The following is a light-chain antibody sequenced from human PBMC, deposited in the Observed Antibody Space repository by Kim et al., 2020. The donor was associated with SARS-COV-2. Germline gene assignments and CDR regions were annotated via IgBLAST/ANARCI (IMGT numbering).Light chain of an antibody. Sequence: SSLSASVGDRVTITCQASQDISNYLNWYQQKPGKAPKLLIYDASNLETGVPSRFSGSGSGTDFTFTISSLQPEDIATYYCQQYDNLPYTFGQGTKLEI. V-gene: IGKV1-33*01. J-gene: IGKJ2*01. CDR2: DAS. CDR1: QDISNY. CDR3: QQYDNLPYT.